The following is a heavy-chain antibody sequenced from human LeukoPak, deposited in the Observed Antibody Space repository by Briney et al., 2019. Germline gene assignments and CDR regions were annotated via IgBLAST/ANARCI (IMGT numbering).Heavy chain of an antibody. CDR3: ARSREWSPPLDYMDV. J-gene: IGHJ6*03. V-gene: IGHV1-69*13. CDR2: IIPIFGTA. CDR1: GGTFSSYA. Sequence: SVKVSCKASGGTFSSYAISWVRQAPGQGLEWMGGIIPIFGTANYAQKFQGRVTITADESTSTAYMELSSLRSEDTAVYYCARSREWSPPLDYMDVWGKGTTVTVSS. D-gene: IGHD3-3*01.